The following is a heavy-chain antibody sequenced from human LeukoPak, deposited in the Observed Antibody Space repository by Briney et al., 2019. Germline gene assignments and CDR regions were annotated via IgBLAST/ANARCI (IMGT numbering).Heavy chain of an antibody. V-gene: IGHV3-48*02. CDR3: AKKFPGAVTHGPDY. D-gene: IGHD4-17*01. CDR1: GFNFSSYS. Sequence: GGSLRLSCAASGFNFSSYSLNWVRQAPGKGLEWVSYISSSTRRIYYADSVKGRFTISRDSAKNSLYLQMDSLRDEDTAIYYCAKKFPGAVTHGPDYWGQGTLVTVSS. CDR2: ISSSTRRI. J-gene: IGHJ4*02.